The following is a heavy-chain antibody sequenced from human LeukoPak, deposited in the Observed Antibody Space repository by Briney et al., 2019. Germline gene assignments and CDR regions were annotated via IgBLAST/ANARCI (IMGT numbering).Heavy chain of an antibody. J-gene: IGHJ4*02. Sequence: SETLSLTCTVSGASISTNSYYWGWIRQPPGKGLEWIGSIYYSGSTYYNPSLKSRVTISIDTSKNQFSLRLRSVTTADTAVYYCAREILYDSTGYYLWGQGTVVTVSS. V-gene: IGHV4-39*07. CDR3: AREILYDSTGYYL. CDR2: IYYSGST. CDR1: GASISTNSYY. D-gene: IGHD3-22*01.